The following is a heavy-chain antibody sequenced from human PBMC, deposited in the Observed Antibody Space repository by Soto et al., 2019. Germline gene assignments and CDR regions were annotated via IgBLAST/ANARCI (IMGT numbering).Heavy chain of an antibody. CDR1: GYTFTGYF. J-gene: IGHJ4*02. Sequence: ASVKVSGKASGYTFTGYFMHGVREAPGQGLEWMGWINPNSGDTNYAQKFQGRVTMTRDTSINTASMDLSRLSSYDTAVYFCARVSIYYDSTGALDYWGQGTLVTVSS. CDR2: INPNSGDT. V-gene: IGHV1-2*02. D-gene: IGHD3-22*01. CDR3: ARVSIYYDSTGALDY.